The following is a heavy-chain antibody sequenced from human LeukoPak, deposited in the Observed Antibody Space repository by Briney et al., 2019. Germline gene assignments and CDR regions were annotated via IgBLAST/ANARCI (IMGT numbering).Heavy chain of an antibody. Sequence: SETLSLTCAVYGGSFSGYYWSWIRQPPGKGLEWIGEINHSGSTNYNPSLKSRVTVSVDTSKNQFSLKLSSVTAADTAVYYCARGPIVVVPAATRPFQHWGQGTLVTVSS. CDR3: ARGPIVVVPAATRPFQH. J-gene: IGHJ1*01. CDR2: INHSGST. CDR1: GGSFSGYY. V-gene: IGHV4-34*01. D-gene: IGHD2-2*01.